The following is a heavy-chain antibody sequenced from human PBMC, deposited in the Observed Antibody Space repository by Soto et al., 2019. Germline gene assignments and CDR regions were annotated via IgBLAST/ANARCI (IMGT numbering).Heavy chain of an antibody. Sequence: GGSLRLSCAASGFTFSNAWMNWVRQAPGKGLEWVGRIKSKTDGGTTDYAAPVKGRFTISRDDSKNTLYLQMNSLKTEDTAVYYCTTVGYCSGGSCPMPYYYYGMDVWGQGTTVTVSS. D-gene: IGHD2-15*01. CDR3: TTVGYCSGGSCPMPYYYYGMDV. CDR2: IKSKTDGGTT. J-gene: IGHJ6*02. CDR1: GFTFSNAW. V-gene: IGHV3-15*07.